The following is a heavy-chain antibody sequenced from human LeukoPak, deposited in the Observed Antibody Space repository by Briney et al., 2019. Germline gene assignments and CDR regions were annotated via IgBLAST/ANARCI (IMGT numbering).Heavy chain of an antibody. J-gene: IGHJ3*02. Sequence: GASVKVSRKASGYTFTSYGISWVRQAPGQGLEWMGWISAYNGNTNYAQKLQGRVTMTTDTSTSTAYMELRSLRSDDTAVYYCARGSFGSGWSGAFDIWGQGTMVTVSS. D-gene: IGHD6-19*01. CDR1: GYTFTSYG. CDR2: ISAYNGNT. CDR3: ARGSFGSGWSGAFDI. V-gene: IGHV1-18*01.